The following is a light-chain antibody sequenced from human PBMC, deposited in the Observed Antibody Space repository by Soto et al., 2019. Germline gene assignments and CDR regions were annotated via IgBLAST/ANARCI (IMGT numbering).Light chain of an antibody. Sequence: DIQMTQSPSSLSASVGDRVTITCRASQSISYYLNWYQQKQGRAPRLLIYSTSTLQSGVPSKFSGSASGTDFTLTISSLQPEDFATYYCQQSYSTPWTFGKGTKADIK. CDR2: STS. J-gene: IGKJ1*01. CDR3: QQSYSTPWT. V-gene: IGKV1-39*01. CDR1: QSISYY.